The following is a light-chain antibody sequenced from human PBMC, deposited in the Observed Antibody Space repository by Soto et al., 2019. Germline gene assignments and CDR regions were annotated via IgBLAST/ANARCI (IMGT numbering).Light chain of an antibody. CDR1: SSNIGAGYD. Sequence: QSVLTQPPSVSGAPGQRVTVSCTGSSSNIGAGYDVHWYEQLPGKAPKLVIYGNSNRPSGVPDRFSGSKSGTSASLAITGLQAEDDADYYCQSYDSSLSGWVFGGGTKVTVL. J-gene: IGLJ3*02. V-gene: IGLV1-40*01. CDR3: QSYDSSLSGWV. CDR2: GNS.